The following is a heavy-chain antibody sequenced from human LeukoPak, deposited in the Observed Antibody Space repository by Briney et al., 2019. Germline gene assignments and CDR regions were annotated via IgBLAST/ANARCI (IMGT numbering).Heavy chain of an antibody. CDR3: ARESGRFFSDH. Sequence: GGSLRLSCAASGFTFSSCWMSWVRQAPGKGLEWVANIKQDGSAKYYVDSVKGRFTVSRDDAKNSLYLQMNSLRAEDTAVYYCARESGRFFSDHWGQGTLVTVSS. J-gene: IGHJ5*02. V-gene: IGHV3-7*05. CDR2: IKQDGSAK. D-gene: IGHD6-19*01. CDR1: GFTFSSCW.